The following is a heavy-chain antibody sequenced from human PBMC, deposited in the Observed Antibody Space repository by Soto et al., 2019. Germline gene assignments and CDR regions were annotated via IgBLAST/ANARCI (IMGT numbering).Heavy chain of an antibody. V-gene: IGHV4-34*01. D-gene: IGHD6-19*01. Sequence: SETLSLTCDVCGGSFSGYIWTWIRQTPGKGLQWIGQINHSGSANYNPSLKSRVTISEHTSKNQFSLKLSSVTAADTAVYYCARSISVAMDFWGQGTLVTVSS. CDR3: ARSISVAMDF. CDR1: GGSFSGYI. J-gene: IGHJ4*02. CDR2: INHSGSA.